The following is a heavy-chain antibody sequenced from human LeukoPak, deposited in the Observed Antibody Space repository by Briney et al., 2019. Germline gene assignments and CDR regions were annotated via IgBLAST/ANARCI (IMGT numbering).Heavy chain of an antibody. Sequence: PGRSLRLSCAASGFTFSNYGMHWVRQAPGVGLEWVAVISYDGTNKYYADSVKGRFTISRDNSKNTLYLQMNSLRADDTAVYYCARDRARVFDYWGQGTLVTVSS. V-gene: IGHV3-30*03. J-gene: IGHJ4*02. CDR3: ARDRARVFDY. D-gene: IGHD5-12*01. CDR2: ISYDGTNK. CDR1: GFTFSNYG.